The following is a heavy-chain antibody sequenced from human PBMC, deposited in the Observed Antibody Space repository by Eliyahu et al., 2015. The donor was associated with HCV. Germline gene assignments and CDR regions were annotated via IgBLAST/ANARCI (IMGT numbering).Heavy chain of an antibody. V-gene: IGHV3-64D*06. D-gene: IGHD3-10*01. Sequence: EVQLVESGGGLVQPGGSLRLSCSASGFPFSSXAMPWFRQAPGKGLEYVSAISSNGGSTYYADSVKGRFTISRDNSKNTLYLQMSSLRAEDTAVYYCVKAPLDYYGSGSYYNARRGYFDYWGQGTLVTVSS. CDR3: VKAPLDYYGSGSYYNARRGYFDY. CDR2: ISSNGGST. CDR1: GFPFSSXA. J-gene: IGHJ4*02.